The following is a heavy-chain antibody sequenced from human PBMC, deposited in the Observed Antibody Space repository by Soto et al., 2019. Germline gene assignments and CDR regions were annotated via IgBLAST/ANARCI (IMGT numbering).Heavy chain of an antibody. V-gene: IGHV4-34*01. CDR3: ARVGLWFGELLSDWFDP. J-gene: IGHJ5*02. CDR2: INHSGST. D-gene: IGHD3-10*01. Sequence: QVQLQQWGAGLLKPSETLSLTCAVYGGSFSGYYWSWIRQPPGKGREWIGEINHSGSTNYNPSLKSRVTISVDTSKNQFSLKLSSVTAADTAVYYCARVGLWFGELLSDWFDPWGQGTLVTVSS. CDR1: GGSFSGYY.